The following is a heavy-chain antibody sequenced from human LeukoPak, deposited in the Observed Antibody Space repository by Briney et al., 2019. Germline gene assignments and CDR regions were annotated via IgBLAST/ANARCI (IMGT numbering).Heavy chain of an antibody. D-gene: IGHD6-13*01. Sequence: ASVKVSCKASGYTFTSYAMHWVRQAPGQRLEWMGWINAGNGNTKYSQKFQGRVTITRDTSASTAYMELSSQRSEDTAVYYCARRRSIAAAPFDYWGQGTLVTVSS. CDR3: ARRRSIAAAPFDY. V-gene: IGHV1-3*01. CDR1: GYTFTSYA. CDR2: INAGNGNT. J-gene: IGHJ4*02.